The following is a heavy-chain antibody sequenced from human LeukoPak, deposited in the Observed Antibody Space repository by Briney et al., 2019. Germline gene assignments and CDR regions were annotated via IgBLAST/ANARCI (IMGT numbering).Heavy chain of an antibody. CDR3: ARRSYRDYYFDY. Sequence: SETLSLTCTVSGGSISSGGYYWSWIRQHPGKGLEWIGYIYYSGSTYYNPSLKSRVTISVDTSKNQFSLKLSSVTAADTAVYYCARRSYRDYYFDYWGQGTPVTVSS. D-gene: IGHD3-16*02. CDR1: GGSISSGGYY. CDR2: IYYSGST. V-gene: IGHV4-31*03. J-gene: IGHJ4*02.